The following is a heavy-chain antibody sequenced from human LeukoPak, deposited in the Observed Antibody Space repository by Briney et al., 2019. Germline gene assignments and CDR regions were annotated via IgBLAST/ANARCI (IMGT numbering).Heavy chain of an antibody. Sequence: GGSLRLSCEASGFTFSSYWMSWVRQAPGKGLEWVANIKTDGSEKYYVDSVKGRFTISRDNAKNSLYLQMNSLRAEDTAVYYCMTAAGYNFGQYWGQGTLVTVSS. CDR2: IKTDGSEK. J-gene: IGHJ4*02. CDR3: MTAAGYNFGQY. V-gene: IGHV3-7*03. CDR1: GFTFSSYW. D-gene: IGHD5-18*01.